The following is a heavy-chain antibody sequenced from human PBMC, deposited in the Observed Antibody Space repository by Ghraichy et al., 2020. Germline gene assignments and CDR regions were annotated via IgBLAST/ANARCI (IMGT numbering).Heavy chain of an antibody. CDR2: ISSSSSTI. Sequence: GGSLRLSCAASGFTFSSYSMNWVRQAPGKGLELVSYISSSSSTIYYSDSVKGRFTISSDNAKNSLYLQMNSLRDEDTAEYYCSGDTSYYVAFDIWGQGTMVTVSS. CDR1: GFTFSSYS. CDR3: SGDTSYYVAFDI. D-gene: IGHD1-26*01. J-gene: IGHJ3*02. V-gene: IGHV3-48*02.